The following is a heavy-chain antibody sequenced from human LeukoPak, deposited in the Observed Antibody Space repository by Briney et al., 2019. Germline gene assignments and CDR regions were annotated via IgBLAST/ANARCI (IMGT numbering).Heavy chain of an antibody. Sequence: SSETLSLTCAVYGGSFSGYYWSWIRQPPGKGLEWIGEINHSGSTNYNPSLKSRVTISVDTSKNQFSLKLSSVTAADTAVYYCARTYYYGSGKRFDPWGQGTLVTVSS. CDR2: INHSGST. CDR3: ARTYYYGSGKRFDP. V-gene: IGHV4-34*01. D-gene: IGHD3-10*01. CDR1: GGSFSGYY. J-gene: IGHJ5*02.